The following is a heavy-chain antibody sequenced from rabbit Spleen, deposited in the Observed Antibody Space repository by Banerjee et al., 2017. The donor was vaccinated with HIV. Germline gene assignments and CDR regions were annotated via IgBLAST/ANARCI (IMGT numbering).Heavy chain of an antibody. D-gene: IGHD7-1*01. J-gene: IGHJ4*01. CDR1: EFDFSSYG. CDR2: IEPIFGST. Sequence: QEQLEESGGGLVKPEGSLTLSCKASEFDFSSYGVSWVRQAPGKGLEWIGNIEPIFGSTFSASWVNGQFAFSSHTAQNTLYLHLISLTAADTATYFCARDLAGYVGFGYITDLDLWGPGTFVSVS. CDR3: ARDLAGYVGFGYITDLDL. V-gene: IGHV1S47*01.